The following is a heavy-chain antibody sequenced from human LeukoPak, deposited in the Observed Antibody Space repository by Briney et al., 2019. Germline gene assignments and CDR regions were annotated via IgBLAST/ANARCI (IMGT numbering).Heavy chain of an antibody. J-gene: IGHJ3*02. Sequence: GASVKVSCKASGYTFTGYYVHWVRQAPGQGLEWMGWMNPNGGGTSYAQKFQGRVTMTRDTSISTAYMELSRLRSDDTAVYYCARDKGPLWESAATNDAFDIWGQGTMVTVSS. CDR2: MNPNGGGT. CDR3: ARDKGPLWESAATNDAFDI. D-gene: IGHD2-15*01. CDR1: GYTFTGYY. V-gene: IGHV1-2*02.